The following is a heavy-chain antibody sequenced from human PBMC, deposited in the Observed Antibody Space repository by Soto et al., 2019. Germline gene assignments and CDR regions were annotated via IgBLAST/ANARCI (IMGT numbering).Heavy chain of an antibody. CDR3: ARGCSGGSCYPTT. D-gene: IGHD2-15*01. CDR2: INSDGSST. V-gene: IGHV3-74*01. CDR1: GFTFSSYW. J-gene: IGHJ5*02. Sequence: GGSLRLSCAASGFTFSSYWMHWFRQAPGKGLVWVSRINSDGSSTSYADSVKGRFTISRDNAKNTLYLQMNSLRAEDTAVYYCARGCSGGSCYPTTWGQRTLVTVSS.